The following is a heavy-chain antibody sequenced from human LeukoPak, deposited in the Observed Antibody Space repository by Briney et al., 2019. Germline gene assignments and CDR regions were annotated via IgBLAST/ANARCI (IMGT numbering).Heavy chain of an antibody. CDR1: GFTFSSYD. J-gene: IGHJ4*02. D-gene: IGHD1-26*01. CDR3: ARGRSGSYFDS. V-gene: IGHV3-13*04. CDR2: ISTTGDT. Sequence: AGSLRLSCAASGFTFSSYDMHWVRQATGKGLEWVSAISTTGDTYYPGSVKGRFTISRENAKSSLYLQMNSLRAEDTAVYYCARGRSGSYFDSWGQGTLVAVSS.